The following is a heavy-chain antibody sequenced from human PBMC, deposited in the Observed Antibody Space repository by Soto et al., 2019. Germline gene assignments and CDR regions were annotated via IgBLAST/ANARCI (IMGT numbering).Heavy chain of an antibody. CDR2: IFYNEKN. J-gene: IGHJ6*02. CDR3: ARDSTCCGLDV. V-gene: IGHV4-59*01. CDR1: GGSMRSYY. D-gene: IGHD2-21*01. Sequence: QVELRESGPGLVKPSETLSLTCNVSGGSMRSYYWTWMRQSPGKGLEWLGNIFYNEKNNLNPSLKSRLSISVDTSKKKFSLMLSSVTAEDTAIYYCARDSTCCGLDVWGQGTTVIVSS.